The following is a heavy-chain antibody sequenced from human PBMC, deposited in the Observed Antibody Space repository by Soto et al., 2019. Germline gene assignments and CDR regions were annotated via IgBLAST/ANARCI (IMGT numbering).Heavy chain of an antibody. V-gene: IGHV4-39*01. J-gene: IGHJ6*02. CDR1: VGSITSSFY. Sequence: QLQLQESGPGLVKPSETLSLSCTVSVGSITSSFYWGWIRQPPGKGLEWIGSIYGTGNTYYNPSLKGRVTISADTSKNQFSLTLISVTAADTAVYYCRSSSRYSTDVWGQGATVTVSS. CDR3: RSSSRYSTDV. D-gene: IGHD6-13*01. CDR2: IYGTGNT.